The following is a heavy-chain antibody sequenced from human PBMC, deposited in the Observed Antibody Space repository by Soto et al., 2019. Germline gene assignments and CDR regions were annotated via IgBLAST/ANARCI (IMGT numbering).Heavy chain of an antibody. D-gene: IGHD2-2*02. V-gene: IGHV1-18*01. CDR1: GYTFTCYA. CDR3: VGSCSSSSCYMPEY. J-gene: IGHJ4*02. CDR2: ISAYNGLA. Sequence: ASVKVSCKASGYTFTCYAISWVRQAPGQGLEWLGWISAYNGLANYAQKLQGRVTMTTDTSTSTAYMELRSLRSDDTAVYYCVGSCSSSSCYMPEYWGQGTLVTVSS.